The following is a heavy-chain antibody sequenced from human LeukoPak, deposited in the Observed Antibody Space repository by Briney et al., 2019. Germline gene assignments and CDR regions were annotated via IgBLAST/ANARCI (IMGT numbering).Heavy chain of an antibody. CDR3: ARTVAIFGVVIIVPYFDY. D-gene: IGHD3-3*01. CDR1: GFTFSSYE. V-gene: IGHV3-48*03. CDR2: ISSSSSNI. J-gene: IGHJ4*02. Sequence: GGSLRLSCAASGFTFSSYEMNWVRQAPGKGLEWVSYISSSSSNIFYADSVKGRFTISRDNAKNSLYLQMNSLRAEDTAVYYCARTVAIFGVVIIVPYFDYWGQGTLVTVSS.